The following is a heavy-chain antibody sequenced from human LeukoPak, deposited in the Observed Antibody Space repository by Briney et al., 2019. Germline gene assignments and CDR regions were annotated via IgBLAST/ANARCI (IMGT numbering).Heavy chain of an antibody. J-gene: IGHJ4*02. CDR3: AKLGCSSTLCNINY. CDR2: LNDNGGST. D-gene: IGHD2-2*01. Sequence: GGSLRLSCAASGFAFSTYAMNWVRQTPGKGLEWVSGLNDNGGSTYYADSVKGRFTISRDNSKNTLFLQMNSLRAEDTAVYYCAKLGCSSTLCNINYWAQGLQVTVSS. CDR1: GFAFSTYA. V-gene: IGHV3-23*01.